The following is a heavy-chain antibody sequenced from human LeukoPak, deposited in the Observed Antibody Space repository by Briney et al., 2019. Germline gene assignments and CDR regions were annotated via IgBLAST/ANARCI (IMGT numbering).Heavy chain of an antibody. CDR1: GFTFSSYS. Sequence: GGSLRLSCAASGFTFSSYSMNWVRQAPGQGLEWVSYISSSSSTIYYADSVKGRFTISRDNAKSSLYLQMNSLRAEDTAVYSCARGIAAAGYYYHGMDVWGQGTTVTVSS. J-gene: IGHJ6*02. V-gene: IGHV3-48*01. CDR3: ARGIAAAGYYYHGMDV. CDR2: ISSSSSTI. D-gene: IGHD6-13*01.